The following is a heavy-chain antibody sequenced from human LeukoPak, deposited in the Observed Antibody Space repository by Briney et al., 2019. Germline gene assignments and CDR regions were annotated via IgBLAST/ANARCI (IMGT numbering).Heavy chain of an antibody. V-gene: IGHV4-4*02. D-gene: IGHD6-6*01. CDR2: VNLQGST. J-gene: IGHJ2*01. Sequence: SGTLSLTCGVSGGSISNTNWWTWFRQPPGKGLEWIGEVNLQGSTNYNPSLKSRVAISVDKSENHISLKLTSVTAADTAVYYCARGVKIEYSSSSRNWYLDLWGRGTLVTVSS. CDR3: ARGVKIEYSSSSRNWYLDL. CDR1: GGSISNTNW.